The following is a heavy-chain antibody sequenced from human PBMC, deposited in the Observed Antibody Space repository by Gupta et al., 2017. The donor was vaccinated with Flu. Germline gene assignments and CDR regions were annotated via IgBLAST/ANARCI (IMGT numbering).Heavy chain of an antibody. D-gene: IGHD2-2*02. CDR2: IKQDGSEK. Sequence: EVQLVESGGGLVQPGGSLRLSCAASGFTFSSYWMSWVRQAPGKGLEWVANIKQDGSEKYYVDSVKGRVTISRDNAKNSLYLQMNSLRAEDTAVYYCARESTGRVPAAIIPGGMDVWGQGTTVTVSS. J-gene: IGHJ6*02. V-gene: IGHV3-7*01. CDR1: GFTFSSYW. CDR3: ARESTGRVPAAIIPGGMDV.